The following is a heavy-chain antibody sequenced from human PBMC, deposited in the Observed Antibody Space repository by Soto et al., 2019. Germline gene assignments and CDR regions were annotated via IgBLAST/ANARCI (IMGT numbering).Heavy chain of an antibody. CDR3: ARMVRGVPDQTYYFDY. CDR2: IYYSGST. V-gene: IGHV4-31*03. J-gene: IGHJ4*02. Sequence: QVQLQESGPGLVKPSQTLSLTCTVSGGSISSGGYYWSWIRQHPGKGLEWIGYIYYSGSTYYNPSLQSRVTISVDTSKNQFSLKLSSVTAADTAVYYCARMVRGVPDQTYYFDYWGQGTLVTVSS. CDR1: GGSISSGGYY. D-gene: IGHD3-10*01.